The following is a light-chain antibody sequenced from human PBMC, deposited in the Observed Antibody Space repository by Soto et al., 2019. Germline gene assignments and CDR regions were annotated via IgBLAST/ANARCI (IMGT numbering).Light chain of an antibody. V-gene: IGLV2-8*01. J-gene: IGLJ1*01. CDR1: SSVVGGYNY. Sequence: QSALTQPPSASGSPGQSVTLSCTGSSSVVGGYNYVSWYQQHPGKAPKLMIYEVSARPSGVPDRFSGSKSGNTASLTVSGLQAEDEADYYCTSYAGSNYVFGTGTKVTVL. CDR3: TSYAGSNYV. CDR2: EVS.